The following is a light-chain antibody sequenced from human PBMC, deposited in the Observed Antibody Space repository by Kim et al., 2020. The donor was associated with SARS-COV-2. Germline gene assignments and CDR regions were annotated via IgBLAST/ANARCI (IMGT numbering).Light chain of an antibody. Sequence: GQSVTISCTGTSSDVGGYNYVSWYQQHPGKAPTLMIYEVSERPSGVPDRFSGSKSGNTASLTVSGLQAEDEADYYCSSYAGSNKGVFGGGTQLTVL. J-gene: IGLJ2*01. CDR1: SSDVGGYNY. V-gene: IGLV2-8*01. CDR3: SSYAGSNKGV. CDR2: EVS.